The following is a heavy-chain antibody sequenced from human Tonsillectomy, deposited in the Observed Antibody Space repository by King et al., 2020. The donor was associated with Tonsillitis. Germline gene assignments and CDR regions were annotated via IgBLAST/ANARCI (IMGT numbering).Heavy chain of an antibody. CDR3: ARLNSYGIQDY. D-gene: IGHD5-18*01. CDR1: GGSISSRNYY. CDR2: IYYSGST. Sequence: PSETLSLTCTVSGGSISSRNYYWGWIRQPPGKGLEWIGNIYYSGSTSYNPSLKSRVTISVDTSKNQFSLKLSSVTATDTAVYYCARLNSYGIQDYWGQGTLVTVSS. J-gene: IGHJ4*02. V-gene: IGHV4-39*01.